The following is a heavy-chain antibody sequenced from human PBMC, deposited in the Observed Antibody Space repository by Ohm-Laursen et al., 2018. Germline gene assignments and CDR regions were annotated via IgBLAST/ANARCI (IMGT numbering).Heavy chain of an antibody. J-gene: IGHJ4*02. Sequence: TLSLTCTVSGGSISSYYWSWIRQPAGKGLEWIGRIYTSGSTNYNPSLKSRVTMSVDTSKNQFSLKLSSVTAADTAVYYCATWGGDCSSTSCYIDYWGQGTLVTVSS. D-gene: IGHD2-2*01. CDR3: ATWGGDCSSTSCYIDY. V-gene: IGHV4-4*07. CDR1: GGSISSYY. CDR2: IYTSGST.